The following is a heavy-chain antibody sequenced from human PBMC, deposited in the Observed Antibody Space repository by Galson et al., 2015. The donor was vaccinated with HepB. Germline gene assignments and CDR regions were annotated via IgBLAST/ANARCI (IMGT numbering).Heavy chain of an antibody. V-gene: IGHV3-9*01. CDR1: GFTFDDYA. CDR2: ISWNSGSI. CDR3: AKDSTSGVVISPLINYYYYYYMDV. D-gene: IGHD3-3*01. J-gene: IGHJ6*03. Sequence: SLRLSCAASGFTFDDYAMHWVRQAPGKGLEWVSGISWNSGSIGYADSVKGRFTISRDNAKNSLYLQMNSLRAEDTALYYCAKDSTSGVVISPLINYYYYYYMDVWGKGTTVTVSS.